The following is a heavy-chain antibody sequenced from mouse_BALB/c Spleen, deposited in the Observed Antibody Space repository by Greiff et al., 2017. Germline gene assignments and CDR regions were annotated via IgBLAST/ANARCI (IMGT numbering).Heavy chain of an antibody. J-gene: IGHJ3*01. CDR3: ASDLRSAWFAY. CDR1: GYTFTSYD. CDR2: IFPGDGST. D-gene: IGHD1-1*01. V-gene: IGHV1-85*01. Sequence: VKLVESGAELVKPGASVKLSCKASGYTFTSYDINWVRQRPEQGLEWSGWIFPGDGSTKYNEKFKGKATLTTDKSSSTAYMQLSRLTSEDSAVYFCASDLRSAWFAYWGQGTLVTVSA.